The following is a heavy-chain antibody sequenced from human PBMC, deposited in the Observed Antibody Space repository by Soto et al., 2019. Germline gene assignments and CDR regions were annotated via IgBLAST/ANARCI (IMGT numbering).Heavy chain of an antibody. J-gene: IGHJ4*02. D-gene: IGHD6-6*01. CDR1: GGSLSTYY. CDR2: IYYSGST. Sequence: XTLSLPCTVSGGSLSTYYWSWIRQPPGKGLEWIGYIYYSGSTNYNPSLKSRVTISVDTSKNQFSLKLSSVTAADTAVYYFARGVEYSSSPGEYYFDYWGQGTLGTVSS. V-gene: IGHV4-59*01. CDR3: ARGVEYSSSPGEYYFDY.